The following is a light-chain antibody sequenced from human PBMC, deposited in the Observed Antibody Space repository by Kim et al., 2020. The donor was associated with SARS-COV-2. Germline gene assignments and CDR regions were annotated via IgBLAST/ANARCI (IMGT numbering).Light chain of an antibody. CDR2: KAS. CDR3: QQYQSYTTRET. J-gene: IGKJ2*01. V-gene: IGKV1-5*03. CDR1: ESISSW. Sequence: RDSVTCRSRESISSWLYWYQQKPGQATTPLIYKASSLRIGIRSRFSGSGSGTEFDLTISILRPYAFASYYCQQYQSYTTRETFGQGTKLEI.